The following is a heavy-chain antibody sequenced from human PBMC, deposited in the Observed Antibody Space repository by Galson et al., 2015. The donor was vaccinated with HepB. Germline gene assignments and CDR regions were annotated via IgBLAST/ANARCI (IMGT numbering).Heavy chain of an antibody. D-gene: IGHD6-13*01. J-gene: IGHJ4*02. V-gene: IGHV3-30*04. CDR3: ARWEQTSSWYYFDY. CDR1: GFSFNNYA. Sequence: SLRLSCASSGFSFNNYALHWVRQAPGKGLEWVAMISYDGDHKYYADSVKGRFSISRDNSKSSIYLQMNSLRAEDTAVYFCARWEQTSSWYYFDYWGQGTLVTVSS. CDR2: ISYDGDHK.